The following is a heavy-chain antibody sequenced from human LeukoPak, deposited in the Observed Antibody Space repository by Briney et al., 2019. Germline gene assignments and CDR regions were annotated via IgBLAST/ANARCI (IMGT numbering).Heavy chain of an antibody. CDR3: ARSRDDYGDYAEAFDI. CDR2: IYYSGST. CDR1: GGSISSSSYY. J-gene: IGHJ3*02. D-gene: IGHD4-17*01. Sequence: SETLSLTCTVSGGSISSSSYYWGWIRQPPGKGLEWIGSIYYSGSTYYNPSLKSRVTISVDTSKNQFSLKLSSVTAANTAVYYCARSRDDYGDYAEAFDIRGQGTMVTVSS. V-gene: IGHV4-39*01.